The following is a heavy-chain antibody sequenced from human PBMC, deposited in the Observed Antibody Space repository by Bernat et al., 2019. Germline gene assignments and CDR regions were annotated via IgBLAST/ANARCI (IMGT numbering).Heavy chain of an antibody. V-gene: IGHV3-74*01. J-gene: IGHJ6*02. CDR1: GFTFSSYW. D-gene: IGHD6-19*01. CDR2: INGDGSST. Sequence: EVQLVESGGGLVQPGGSLRLSCAASGFTFSSYWMHWVRQAPGKGLVWVSRINGDGSSTSYADSVKGRFTISRDNAKNTLYLQMNSLRAEDTAVYYCARALYSSGLYGMDVWGQGTTVTVSS. CDR3: ARALYSSGLYGMDV.